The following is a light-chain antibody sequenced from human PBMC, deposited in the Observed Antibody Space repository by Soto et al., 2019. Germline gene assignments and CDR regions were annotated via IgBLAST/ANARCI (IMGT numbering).Light chain of an antibody. Sequence: DIQMTQSPSTLSASIGDRVTISCRASQSLSGWLAWYQQKPGKAPSLLIYKTSNLESGVPSRFSGSGSGTEFTLTISSLQPDDLATYYCQQYISYPYTFGQGTNLNIK. CDR3: QQYISYPYT. CDR2: KTS. CDR1: QSLSGW. V-gene: IGKV1-5*03. J-gene: IGKJ2*01.